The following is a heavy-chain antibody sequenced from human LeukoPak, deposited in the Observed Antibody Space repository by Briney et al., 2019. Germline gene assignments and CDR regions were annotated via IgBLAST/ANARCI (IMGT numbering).Heavy chain of an antibody. D-gene: IGHD4-11*01. CDR1: GFTFSTYW. V-gene: IGHV3-74*01. CDR2: INSDGSTT. J-gene: IGHJ4*02. CDR3: ARVLTTDDY. Sequence: GGSLRLSCAASGFTFSTYWMHWVRQAPGKGLVWVSRINSDGSTTTYADSVKGRFTISRDNAKSTLYLQMNSLRAEDTAVYYCARVLTTDDYWGQGTLVTVSS.